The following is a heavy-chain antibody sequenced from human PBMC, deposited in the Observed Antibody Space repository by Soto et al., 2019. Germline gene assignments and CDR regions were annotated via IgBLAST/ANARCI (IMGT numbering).Heavy chain of an antibody. CDR2: INPSSGET. D-gene: IGHD6-13*01. CDR3: ARDWYPRFDP. CDR1: GYTFSSYG. Sequence: QIQLVRSGGEVRTPGASVKVSCKASGYTFSSYGITWVRQAPGQGLEWLGWINPSSGETNYAQKFQGRVTVTTDTSTTTGYMELRNLTFDDTGVYYCARDWYPRFDPWGQGTLVTVSS. V-gene: IGHV1-18*01. J-gene: IGHJ5*02.